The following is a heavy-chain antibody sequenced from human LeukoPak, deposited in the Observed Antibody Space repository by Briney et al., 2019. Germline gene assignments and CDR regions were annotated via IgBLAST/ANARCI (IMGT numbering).Heavy chain of an antibody. V-gene: IGHV1-46*01. J-gene: IGHJ4*02. CDR3: ARAGGREYYFDY. CDR2: INPSGGST. CDR1: GYTFSSYG. Sequence: GASVKVSCKASGYTFSSYGISWVRQAPGQGLEWMGIINPSGGSTSYAQKFQGRVTMTRDMSTSTVYMELSSLRSEDTAVYYCARAGGREYYFDYWGQGTLVTVSS. D-gene: IGHD3-16*01.